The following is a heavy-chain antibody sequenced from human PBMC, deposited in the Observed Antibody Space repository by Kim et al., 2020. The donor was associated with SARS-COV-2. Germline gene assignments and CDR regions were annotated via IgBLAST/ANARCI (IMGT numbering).Heavy chain of an antibody. CDR2: ISGGSHNT. V-gene: IGHV3-23*01. D-gene: IGHD3-10*01. Sequence: GWSLRLSCEASGFTFRNYDMHWVRQAPGKGLEWVSSISGGSHNTYYAASVEGRFTISRDNSKNTLYLQMNSLRAEDTAIYYCAKNEDTITVSGFDYWGQG. J-gene: IGHJ4*02. CDR3: AKNEDTITVSGFDY. CDR1: GFTFRNYD.